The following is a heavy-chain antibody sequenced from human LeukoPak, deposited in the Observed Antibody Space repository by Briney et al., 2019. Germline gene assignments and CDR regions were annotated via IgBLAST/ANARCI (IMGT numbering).Heavy chain of an antibody. J-gene: IGHJ4*02. D-gene: IGHD6-6*01. V-gene: IGHV3-23*01. Sequence: GGSLRLSCVASGFTFGHNAMAWVRQAPGKRLEWVSAHSGSGGDTLYADSVKGRFTISRDNSKNTLYLQLSSLRPDDTAVYYCAKGAPSSSSIFDFWGPGTLVTVSS. CDR3: AKGAPSSSSIFDF. CDR1: GFTFGHNA. CDR2: HSGSGGDT.